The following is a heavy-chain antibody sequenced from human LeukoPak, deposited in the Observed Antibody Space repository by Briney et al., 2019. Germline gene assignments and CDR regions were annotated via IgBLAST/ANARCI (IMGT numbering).Heavy chain of an antibody. CDR3: ARENYDYVWGSYNYYYYYGMDV. D-gene: IGHD3-16*01. Sequence: GGSLRLSCAASGFTFSDYYMSWIRQAPGRGLEWVSYISWDSSYTSYADSVKGRFTISRDNSKNTLYLQMNSLRAEDTAVYYCARENYDYVWGSYNYYYYYGMDVWGQGTTVTVSS. J-gene: IGHJ6*02. CDR1: GFTFSDYY. CDR2: ISWDSSYT. V-gene: IGHV3-11*06.